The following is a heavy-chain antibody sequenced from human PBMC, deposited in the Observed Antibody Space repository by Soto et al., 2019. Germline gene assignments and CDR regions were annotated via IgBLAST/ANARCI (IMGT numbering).Heavy chain of an antibody. CDR2: IYYSGST. CDR1: GDSISSSSYY. D-gene: IGHD2-15*01. CDR3: AGGVYCSGDSCYFNFDY. V-gene: IGHV4-39*01. Sequence: SETLSLTCTVSGDSISSSSYYWGWIRQPPGKGLEWIGSIYYSGSTYYSPSLKSRVTISVDTSKNQFSLNLSSVTAADTAVYYCAGGVYCSGDSCYFNFDYWGQGTLVTVSS. J-gene: IGHJ4*02.